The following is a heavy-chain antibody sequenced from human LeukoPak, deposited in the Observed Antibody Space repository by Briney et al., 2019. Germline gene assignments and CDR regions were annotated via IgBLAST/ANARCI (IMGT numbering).Heavy chain of an antibody. D-gene: IGHD3-10*01. CDR1: GFTFSTYW. Sequence: GGSLRLSCSASGFTFSTYWMSWVRQAPGKGLEWVSAIGGRDGSTYYADSVKGRFTISRDNSKNTLYVQMNSLRAEDTAVYYCAKGHYYGSGSLDYWGQGTLVTVSS. CDR3: AKGHYYGSGSLDY. CDR2: IGGRDGST. J-gene: IGHJ4*02. V-gene: IGHV3-23*01.